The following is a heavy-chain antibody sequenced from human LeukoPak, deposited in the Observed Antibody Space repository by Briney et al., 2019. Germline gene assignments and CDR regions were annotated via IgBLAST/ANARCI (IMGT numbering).Heavy chain of an antibody. CDR1: GGTFSSYA. CDR2: INPNSGGT. J-gene: IGHJ5*02. Sequence: GASVTVSFTASGGTFSSYAINWVRQAPGQGLEWMGRINPNSGGTNYAQKFQGRVTMTRDTSTNTFYMELSSLRFDDTAIYFCARGHSFRGGYVSRWLDPWGQGTLVTVSS. V-gene: IGHV1-2*06. CDR3: ARGHSFRGGYVSRWLDP. D-gene: IGHD3-10*01.